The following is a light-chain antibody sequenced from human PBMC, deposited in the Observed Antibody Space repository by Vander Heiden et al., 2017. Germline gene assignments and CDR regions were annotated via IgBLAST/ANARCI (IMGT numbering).Light chain of an antibody. CDR2: DAS. V-gene: IGKV1-33*01. CDR1: QNINNY. CDR3: QQYHNLHL. Sequence: DIQMTQSPSSLSASVGDRVTITCQASQNINNYLNWYQQKPGKAPKLLIYDASNLETGVPSRFSGSGSGTDFTFTISSLQPEDIATYYCQQYHNLHLFGHGTKVDIK. J-gene: IGKJ3*01.